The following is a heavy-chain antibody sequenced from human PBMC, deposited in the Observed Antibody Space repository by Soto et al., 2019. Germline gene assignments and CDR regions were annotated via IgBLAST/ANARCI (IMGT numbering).Heavy chain of an antibody. CDR2: ISYDGSNK. J-gene: IGHJ6*02. V-gene: IGHV3-30-3*01. Sequence: GGSLRLSCAASGFTFSSYAMHWVRQAPGKGLEWVAVISYDGSNKYYADSVKGRFTISRDNSKNTLYLQMNSLRAEDTAVYYCARDHPYYYGMDVWGQGTTVTVSS. CDR3: ARDHPYYYGMDV. CDR1: GFTFSSYA.